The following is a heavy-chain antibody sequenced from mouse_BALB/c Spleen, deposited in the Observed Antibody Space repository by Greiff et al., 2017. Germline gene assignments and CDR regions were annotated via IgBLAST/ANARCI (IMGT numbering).Heavy chain of an antibody. Sequence: VQLQQSGAGLVRSGASVNLSCTASGFTFTDYYLHWVRQRPGQGLEWLGWIGTENGDTEYAPKFQGKATMTADTSSNTAYRQLSSLTSEYTAVYYSNAWDLLRALAYWGQGTLVTVSA. CDR1: GFTFTDYY. CDR3: NAWDLLRALAY. D-gene: IGHD1-1*01. J-gene: IGHJ3*01. V-gene: IGHV14-4*02. CDR2: IGTENGDT.